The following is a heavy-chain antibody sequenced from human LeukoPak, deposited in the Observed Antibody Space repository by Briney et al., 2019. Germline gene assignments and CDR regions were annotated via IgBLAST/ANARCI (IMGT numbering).Heavy chain of an antibody. CDR2: IRWDGGST. V-gene: IGHV3-43D*03. D-gene: IGHD1-26*01. Sequence: GGSLRLSCAASGFTFDDYAMHWVRQAPGRGLEWVSLIRWDGGSTYYADSVKGRFTISRDNSKNSLYLQMNSLRAEDTALYYCAKDKGGYSGSPLYYFDYWGQGTLVTVSS. CDR3: AKDKGGYSGSPLYYFDY. CDR1: GFTFDDYA. J-gene: IGHJ4*02.